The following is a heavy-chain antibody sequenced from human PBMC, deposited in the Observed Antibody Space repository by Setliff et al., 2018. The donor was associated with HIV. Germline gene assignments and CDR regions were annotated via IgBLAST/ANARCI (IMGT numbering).Heavy chain of an antibody. CDR3: ARDSANEPHSTVDHSSSWYVRDYYLDY. V-gene: IGHV1-18*01. CDR2: ISAYDGNT. D-gene: IGHD6-13*01. CDR1: GYSFTTYG. J-gene: IGHJ4*02. Sequence: GASVKVSCKASGYSFTTYGFSWVRQAPGQGLEWMGWISAYDGNTKYAQKFQGRVTMTTDQSTSTAYMELRSLRSDDTAVYYCARDSANEPHSTVDHSSSWYVRDYYLDYWGQGTLVTVSS.